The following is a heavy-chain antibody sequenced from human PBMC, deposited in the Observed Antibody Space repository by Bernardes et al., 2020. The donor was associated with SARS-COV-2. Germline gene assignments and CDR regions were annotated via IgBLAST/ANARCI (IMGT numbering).Heavy chain of an antibody. CDR1: GYMFTIYG. CDR3: ARSPPGVGRIWLFGVFIGPASYHYRYV. J-gene: IGHJ6*03. CDR2: ISAYNGNT. V-gene: IGHV1-18*03. D-gene: IGHD3-3*01. Sequence: ASVKVSCKASGYMFTIYGVTWVRQAPGQGLEWVGWISAYNGNTKYAQNLRGRVSMTTDTSTSTAYMELWDLRSDDMARYFCARSPPGVGRIWLFGVFIGPASYHYRYVSGPGTTVTVSS.